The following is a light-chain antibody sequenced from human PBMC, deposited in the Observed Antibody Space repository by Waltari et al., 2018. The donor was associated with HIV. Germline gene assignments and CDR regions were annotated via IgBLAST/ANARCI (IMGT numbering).Light chain of an antibody. Sequence: QSVLTQPPSASGTPGQGVTISCAGSYSNIGSNTVNWYQQHPGKAPKLMIYDVSKWPSGVPDRFSGSKSGNTASLTISGLQAEDEADYYCCSYAGTYTYVFGTGTKVTVL. CDR2: DVS. J-gene: IGLJ1*01. V-gene: IGLV2-11*01. CDR1: YSNIGSNT. CDR3: CSYAGTYTYV.